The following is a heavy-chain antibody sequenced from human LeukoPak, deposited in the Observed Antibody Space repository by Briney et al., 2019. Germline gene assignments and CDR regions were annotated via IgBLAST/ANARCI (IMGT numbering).Heavy chain of an antibody. CDR3: AGTGYTLNY. CDR2: IYYSGGT. D-gene: IGHD1-1*01. J-gene: IGHJ4*02. Sequence: SETLSLTCTVSGGSISGYYCSWIRQPPGKRLEWIGYIYYSGGTNYNPSLKSRVTMSVDTSKNQFSLKLTSVTAADTAVYYCAGTGYTLNYWGQGTLVTVSS. V-gene: IGHV4-59*01. CDR1: GGSISGYY.